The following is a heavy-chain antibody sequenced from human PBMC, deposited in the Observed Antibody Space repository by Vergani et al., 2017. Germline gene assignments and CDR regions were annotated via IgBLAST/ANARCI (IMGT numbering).Heavy chain of an antibody. J-gene: IGHJ4*02. D-gene: IGHD2-8*01. CDR2: IIPIFGTA. Sequence: QVQLVQSGAEVKKPGSSVKVSCKASGGTFSSYAISWVRQAPGQGLEWMGRIIPIFGTANYAQKFQGRITITADKSTSTAYMELSSLRSEDTAVYYCASSGRDRYCTNGVCYADDYWGQGTLVTVSS. CDR1: GGTFSSYA. V-gene: IGHV1-69*14. CDR3: ASSGRDRYCTNGVCYADDY.